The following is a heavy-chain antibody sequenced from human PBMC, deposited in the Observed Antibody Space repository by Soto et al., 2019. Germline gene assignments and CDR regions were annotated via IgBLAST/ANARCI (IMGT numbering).Heavy chain of an antibody. CDR2: ISWSSGSI. V-gene: IGHV3-9*01. Sequence: SLKISCAASGFTFDDYAMHWVRQAPGKGLEWVSGISWSSGSIGYADSVKGRFTISRDNAKNTLYLQMNSLRAEDTAVYYCAKGQQILTGLIDYWGQGTLVTVSS. CDR1: GFTFDDYA. J-gene: IGHJ4*02. CDR3: AKGQQILTGLIDY. D-gene: IGHD3-9*01.